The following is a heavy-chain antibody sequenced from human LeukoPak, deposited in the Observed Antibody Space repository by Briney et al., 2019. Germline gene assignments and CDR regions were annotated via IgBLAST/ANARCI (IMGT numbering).Heavy chain of an antibody. CDR2: ISYDGRNK. Sequence: PGESLKISCAASGFTFSSYGMHWVRQAPGKGLEWVAAISYDGRNKEYVDSVKGRFTISRDNSKNTLYLQMNSLRAEDTAVYYCAKDRGYSHGFEYWGQGTLVTVSS. J-gene: IGHJ4*02. CDR1: GFTFSSYG. D-gene: IGHD5-12*01. CDR3: AKDRGYSHGFEY. V-gene: IGHV3-30*18.